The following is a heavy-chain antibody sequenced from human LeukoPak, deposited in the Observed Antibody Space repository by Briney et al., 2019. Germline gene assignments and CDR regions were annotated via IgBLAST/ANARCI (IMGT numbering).Heavy chain of an antibody. V-gene: IGHV4-34*01. J-gene: IGHJ1*01. Sequence: SETLSPTCAVYGGSFSGYYWSWIRQPPGKGLEWIGEINHSGSTNYNPSLKSRVTISVDTSKNQFSLKLSSVTAADTAVYYCARIRAGYSSSWYILGYFQHWGQGTLVTVSS. CDR2: INHSGST. D-gene: IGHD6-13*01. CDR3: ARIRAGYSSSWYILGYFQH. CDR1: GGSFSGYY.